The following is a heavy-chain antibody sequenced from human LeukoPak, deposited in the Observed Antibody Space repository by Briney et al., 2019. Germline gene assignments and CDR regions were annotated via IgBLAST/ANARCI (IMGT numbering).Heavy chain of an antibody. CDR3: ARLQGIFPPDY. Sequence: SETLSLTCTVSGGSISSSSYYWGWIRQPPGRGLEWIGSIYYSGSTYYNPSLKSRVAISVDTSKNQFSLKLSSVTAADTAVYYCARLQGIFPPDYWGQGTLVTVSS. D-gene: IGHD3-3*01. CDR2: IYYSGST. V-gene: IGHV4-39*01. CDR1: GGSISSSSYY. J-gene: IGHJ4*02.